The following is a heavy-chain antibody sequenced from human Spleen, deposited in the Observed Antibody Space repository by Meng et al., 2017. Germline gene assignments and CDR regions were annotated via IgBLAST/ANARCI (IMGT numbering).Heavy chain of an antibody. CDR2: INHSGST. J-gene: IGHJ4*02. CDR3: ARGPTTMAHDFDY. Sequence: QVQLQQWVAGLLKPSETLSLPCVVSGGSFSDYYWSWIRQPPGKGLEWIGEINHSGSTNYNPSLESRATISVDTSQNNLSLKLSSVTAADSAVHYCARGPTTMAHDFDYWGQGTLVTVSS. CDR1: GGSFSDYY. V-gene: IGHV4-34*01. D-gene: IGHD4-11*01.